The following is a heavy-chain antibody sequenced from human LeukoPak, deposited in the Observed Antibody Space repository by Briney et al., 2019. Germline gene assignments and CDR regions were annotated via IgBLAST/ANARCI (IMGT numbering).Heavy chain of an antibody. J-gene: IGHJ6*02. V-gene: IGHV1-69*13. Sequence: SVKVSCKASGGTFSSYAISWVRQAPGQGLEWMGGIIPIFGTANYAQKFQGRVTITADESTSTAYMELSSLRSEDTAVYYCARDFVVVVAAIYYYYGMDVWGQGTTVTVSS. CDR3: ARDFVVVVAAIYYYYGMDV. CDR1: GGTFSSYA. D-gene: IGHD2-15*01. CDR2: IIPIFGTA.